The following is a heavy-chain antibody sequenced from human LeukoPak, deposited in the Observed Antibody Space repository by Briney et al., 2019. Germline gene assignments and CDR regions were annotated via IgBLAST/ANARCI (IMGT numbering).Heavy chain of an antibody. CDR2: INHSGST. D-gene: IGHD6-19*01. Sequence: SETLSLTCAVYGGXFSGYYWSWIRQPPGKGLEWIGEINHSGSTNYNPSLKSRATISVDTSKNQFSLKLSSVTAADTAVYYCARPHRDSSGWRDAFDIWGQGTMVTVSS. J-gene: IGHJ3*02. CDR3: ARPHRDSSGWRDAFDI. CDR1: GGXFSGYY. V-gene: IGHV4-34*01.